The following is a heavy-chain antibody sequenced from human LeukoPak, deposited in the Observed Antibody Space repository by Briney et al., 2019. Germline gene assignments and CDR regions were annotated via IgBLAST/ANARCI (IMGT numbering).Heavy chain of an antibody. J-gene: IGHJ4*02. Sequence: TGGSLRLSCAASGFTFSSYAMSWVRQAPGEGLEWVSAIGARGDSTYYADSVKGQFTISRDNSKNTLYLQMNSLRAEDTALYYCAKNYDFWSGPFDFWGQGTLVTVSS. CDR3: AKNYDFWSGPFDF. CDR2: IGARGDST. V-gene: IGHV3-23*01. D-gene: IGHD3-3*01. CDR1: GFTFSSYA.